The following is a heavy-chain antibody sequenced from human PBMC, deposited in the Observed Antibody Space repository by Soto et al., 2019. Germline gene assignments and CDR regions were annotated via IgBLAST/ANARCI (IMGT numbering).Heavy chain of an antibody. J-gene: IGHJ5*02. CDR2: INHSGNT. Sequence: QVQLQQWGAGLLKPSETLSLTCAVYGGSFSIYYWNWIRQPPGKGLEWIGEINHSGNTSYNPSLKSRVTISIDTSNNHFFLNLTSVTAADTAVYYCARGNWFDRWGQGTQVTVSS. CDR1: GGSFSIYY. V-gene: IGHV4-34*01. CDR3: ARGNWFDR.